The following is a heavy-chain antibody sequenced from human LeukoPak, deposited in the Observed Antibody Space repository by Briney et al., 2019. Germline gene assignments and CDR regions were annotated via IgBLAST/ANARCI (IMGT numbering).Heavy chain of an antibody. CDR2: ISGSGDRT. J-gene: IGHJ3*01. CDR1: GFTFNIYA. D-gene: IGHD2-15*01. Sequence: GGSLRLSCAASGFTFNIYAMTWVRQAPGKGLEWVAGISGSGDRTYYVDSVKGRFTISRDNSRNTLYLQLSSLRAEDTALYYCAKDAQGELPDAFDVWGQGTMVTVSS. V-gene: IGHV3-23*01. CDR3: AKDAQGELPDAFDV.